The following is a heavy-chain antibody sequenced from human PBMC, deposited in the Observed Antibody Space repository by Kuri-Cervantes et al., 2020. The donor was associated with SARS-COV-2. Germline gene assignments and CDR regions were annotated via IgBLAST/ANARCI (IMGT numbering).Heavy chain of an antibody. CDR2: IYTSGST. V-gene: IGHV4-4*07. Sequence: SETLSLTCTVSGESISNYYWTWIRQPAGKGLEWIGRIYTSGSTNYNPSLKSRVTTSVATSKNQFSLKLSSVTAADTAVYYCARLWGQPSSSWSYWYFDLWGRGTLVTVSS. CDR3: ARLWGQPSSSWSYWYFDL. D-gene: IGHD6-13*01. CDR1: GESISNYY. J-gene: IGHJ2*01.